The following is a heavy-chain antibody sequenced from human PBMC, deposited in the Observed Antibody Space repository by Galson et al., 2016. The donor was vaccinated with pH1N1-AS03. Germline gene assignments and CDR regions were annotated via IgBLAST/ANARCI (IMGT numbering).Heavy chain of an antibody. V-gene: IGHV5-51*01. CDR3: GRSDKQVYFDL. D-gene: IGHD1/OR15-1a*01. CDR2: IYPDDSDT. CDR1: GYNFTKSW. Sequence: QSGAEVKKPGESLKISCKGFGYNFTKSWIGWVRQMPGKGLEWLGIIYPDDSDTRYSPSFQGQVTFLVDKSISTAYLQWRSLKASDTATYYCGRSDKQVYFDLWGQGTLVTVSS. J-gene: IGHJ4*01.